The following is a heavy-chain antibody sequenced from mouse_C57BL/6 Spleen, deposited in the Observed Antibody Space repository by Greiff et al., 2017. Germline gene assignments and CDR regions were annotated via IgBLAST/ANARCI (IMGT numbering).Heavy chain of an antibody. Sequence: VQLQESGAELVRPGASVKLSCKASGYTFTDYYINWVKQRPGQGLEWIARIYPGSGNTYYNEKFKGKATLTAEKSSSTAYMQLSSLTSEDSAVYFCARALDYWGQGTTLTVSS. V-gene: IGHV1-76*01. J-gene: IGHJ2*01. CDR2: IYPGSGNT. CDR3: ARALDY. CDR1: GYTFTDYY.